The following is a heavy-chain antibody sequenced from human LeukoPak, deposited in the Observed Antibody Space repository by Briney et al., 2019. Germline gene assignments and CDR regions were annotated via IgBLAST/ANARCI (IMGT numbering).Heavy chain of an antibody. CDR1: GFTFSNGW. Sequence: PGGSLRLSCAASGFTFSNGWKSWVRQAPGKGLEWIGRIKRKTDGGTTDYAAPVKGRFTISRDDSKNTLYLQMNSLKTEDTAVYYCTTDGYPQNWFDSWGQGTLVTVSS. V-gene: IGHV3-15*01. CDR3: TTDGYPQNWFDS. J-gene: IGHJ5*01. CDR2: IKRKTDGGTT. D-gene: IGHD6-13*01.